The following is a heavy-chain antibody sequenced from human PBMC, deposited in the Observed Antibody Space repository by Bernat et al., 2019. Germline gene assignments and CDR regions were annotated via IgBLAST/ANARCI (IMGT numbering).Heavy chain of an antibody. CDR2: IYHSGST. CDR3: ARVFTVTDDAFDI. D-gene: IGHD4-17*01. CDR1: GGSISSGGYS. J-gene: IGHJ3*02. V-gene: IGHV4-30-2*01. Sequence: QLQLQESGSGLVKPSQTLSLTCAVSGGSISSGGYSWSWIRQPPGKGLEWIGYIYHSGSTYYNPSLKSRVTISVDTSKNQFSLKLSSVTAADTAVYYCARVFTVTDDAFDIWGQGTMVTVSS.